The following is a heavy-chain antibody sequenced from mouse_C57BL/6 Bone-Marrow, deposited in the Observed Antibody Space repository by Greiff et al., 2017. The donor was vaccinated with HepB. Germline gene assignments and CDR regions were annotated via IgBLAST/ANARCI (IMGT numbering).Heavy chain of an antibody. V-gene: IGHV1-7*01. CDR3: ARDYGRYGFSY. D-gene: IGHD1-1*01. Sequence: QVQLKQSGAELAKPGASVRLSCKASGYTFTTYWMHWVKQRPGQGLDWIGYINPGSGYTKYNQKFKDKAILTADKSSSTAYMQLSSLTYEYSAVYFCARDYGRYGFSYWGKGTLVTVSA. J-gene: IGHJ3*01. CDR2: INPGSGYT. CDR1: GYTFTTYW.